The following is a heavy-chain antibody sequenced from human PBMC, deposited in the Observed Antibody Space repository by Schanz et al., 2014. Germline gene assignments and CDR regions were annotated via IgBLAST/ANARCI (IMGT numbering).Heavy chain of an antibody. J-gene: IGHJ4*02. CDR2: IWYDENNK. D-gene: IGHD3-10*01. Sequence: QVQLVESGGGVVQFGRSLRLSCVASGFTFSSYGMHWVRQAPGKGLEWVAVIWYDENNKYYADSVKGRFAMSRDNSKNTLYLQVNSRRTEDTAVYYCARTNYRRKINFDYWGRGTLXTVSS. CDR1: GFTFSSYG. CDR3: ARTNYRRKINFDY. V-gene: IGHV3-33*01.